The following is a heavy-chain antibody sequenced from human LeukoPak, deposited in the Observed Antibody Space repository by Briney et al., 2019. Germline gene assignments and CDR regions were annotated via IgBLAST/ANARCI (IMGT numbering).Heavy chain of an antibody. J-gene: IGHJ4*02. Sequence: GGSLRLSCAASGFTFSSYEMKWVRQAPGKGLEWISYISGSGSTIYYADSVKGRFTISRDNAKNSLYLQMNSLRAEDTAVYYCARDTSGWYKRFDYWGQGTLVTVSS. D-gene: IGHD6-19*01. CDR1: GFTFSSYE. CDR3: ARDTSGWYKRFDY. CDR2: ISGSGSTI. V-gene: IGHV3-48*03.